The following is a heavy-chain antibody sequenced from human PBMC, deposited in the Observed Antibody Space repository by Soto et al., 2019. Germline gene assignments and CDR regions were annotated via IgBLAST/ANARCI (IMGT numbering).Heavy chain of an antibody. CDR3: ARADYCTNGVCYTGVDY. V-gene: IGHV3-13*01. D-gene: IGHD2-8*01. CDR1: GFTFSSYD. Sequence: GGSLRLSCAASGFTFSSYDMHWVRQATGKGLEWVSAIGTAGDTYYPGSVKGRFTISRENAKNSLYLQMNSLRAEDTAVYYCARADYCTNGVCYTGVDYWGQGTLVTVSS. J-gene: IGHJ4*02. CDR2: IGTAGDT.